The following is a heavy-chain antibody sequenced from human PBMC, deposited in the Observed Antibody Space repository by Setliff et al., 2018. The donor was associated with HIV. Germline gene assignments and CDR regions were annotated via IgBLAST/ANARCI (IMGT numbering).Heavy chain of an antibody. V-gene: IGHV4-4*08. CDR2: IYTGGST. J-gene: IGHJ3*02. CDR1: GDSVNDRSYF. CDR3: ARELGASPHDVFDI. D-gene: IGHD3-16*01. Sequence: SETLSLTCTVSGDSVNDRSYFWGWIRQSPGKGLEWIGYIYTGGSTNYNPSLKSRVTISVDTSKSQFSLKLNSVTAADTAVYYCARELGASPHDVFDIWGQGTMVTV.